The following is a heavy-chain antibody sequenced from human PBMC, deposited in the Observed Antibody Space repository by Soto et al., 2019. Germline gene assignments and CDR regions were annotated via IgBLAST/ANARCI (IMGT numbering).Heavy chain of an antibody. J-gene: IGHJ6*02. V-gene: IGHV4-4*07. Sequence: PSYTLSLTCTASGDSICVYYCAWIRQPAGKGLEWIGRFYSSGNTNYNYNPSLKSRVTISVDTSKNQFSLKMNSGTAADTAVYYCVGESGGGGYCSGGCCYGMDVWGQGTTVTVSS. CDR1: GDSICVYY. CDR3: VGESGGGGYCSGGCCYGMDV. D-gene: IGHD2-15*01. CDR2: FYSSGNT.